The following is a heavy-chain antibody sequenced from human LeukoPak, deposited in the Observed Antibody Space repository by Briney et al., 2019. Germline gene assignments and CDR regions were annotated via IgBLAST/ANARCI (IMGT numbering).Heavy chain of an antibody. D-gene: IGHD5-12*01. V-gene: IGHV4-31*03. Sequence: SETLSLTCTVSGGSISSGGYYWSWIRQHPGKGLEWIGYIYYGGSTYYNPSLKSRVTISVDTSKNQFSLKLSSVTAADTAVYYCARSSSGYDYRLLDYWGQGTLVTVSS. CDR2: IYYGGST. CDR3: ARSSSGYDYRLLDY. J-gene: IGHJ4*02. CDR1: GGSISSGGYY.